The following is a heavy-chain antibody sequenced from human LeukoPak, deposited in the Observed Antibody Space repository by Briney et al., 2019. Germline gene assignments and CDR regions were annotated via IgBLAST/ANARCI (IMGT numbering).Heavy chain of an antibody. J-gene: IGHJ4*02. D-gene: IGHD2-2*01. Sequence: GGSLRLSCAASGFTFSSYSMNWVRQAPWKGLEWVSSISSSSSYIYYADSVKGRFTISRDNAKNSLYLQMNSLRAEDTAVYYCARAPGIGAAASYYFDYWGQGTLVTVSS. V-gene: IGHV3-21*01. CDR1: GFTFSSYS. CDR2: ISSSSSYI. CDR3: ARAPGIGAAASYYFDY.